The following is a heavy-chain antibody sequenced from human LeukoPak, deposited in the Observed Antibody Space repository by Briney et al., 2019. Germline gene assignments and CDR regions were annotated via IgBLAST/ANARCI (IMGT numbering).Heavy chain of an antibody. Sequence: SETLSLTCTVSGGSISSSSYYWGWIRQPPGKGLEWIGSIYYSGSTYYNPSLKSRVTISVDTSKNQFSLKLSSVTAADTAVYYCARGSRLRFLEWLLGLDAFDIWGQGTMVTVSS. CDR2: IYYSGST. D-gene: IGHD3-3*01. V-gene: IGHV4-39*01. J-gene: IGHJ3*02. CDR1: GGSISSSSYY. CDR3: ARGSRLRFLEWLLGLDAFDI.